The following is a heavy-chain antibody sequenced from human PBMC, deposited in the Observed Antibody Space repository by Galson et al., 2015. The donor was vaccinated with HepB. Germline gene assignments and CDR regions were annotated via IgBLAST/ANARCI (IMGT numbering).Heavy chain of an antibody. CDR1: GFTFSSYA. CDR2: ISYDGSNK. V-gene: IGHV3-30-3*01. D-gene: IGHD5-24*01. CDR3: AREAIPLTKRDAYQLGY. J-gene: IGHJ4*02. Sequence: SLRLSCAASGFTFSSYAMHWVRQAPGKGLEWVAVISYDGSNKYYADSVKGRFTISRDNSKNTLYLQMNSLRAEDTAVYYCAREAIPLTKRDAYQLGYWGQGTLVTVSS.